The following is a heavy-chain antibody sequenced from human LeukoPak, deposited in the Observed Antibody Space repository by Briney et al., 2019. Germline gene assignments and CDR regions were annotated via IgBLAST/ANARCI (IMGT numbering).Heavy chain of an antibody. CDR1: GFTFSSYA. Sequence: GSLRLSCAASGFTFSSYAMTWVRQAPGKGLEGVSVIYGSGGITYYADSVTGRFTISRDNSKNTLYLQINSLRAEDTVVYYCAKQTLPRVGAPIRWGQGTLVTVSS. D-gene: IGHD1-26*01. V-gene: IGHV3-23*01. CDR2: IYGSGGIT. CDR3: AKQTLPRVGAPIR. J-gene: IGHJ4*02.